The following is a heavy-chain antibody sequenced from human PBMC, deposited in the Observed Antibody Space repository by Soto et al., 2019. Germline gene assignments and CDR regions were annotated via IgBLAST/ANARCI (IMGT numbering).Heavy chain of an antibody. CDR3: ARDLPSLEVRSYGMDV. D-gene: IGHD3-10*01. CDR1: GGTFSSYR. V-gene: IGHV1-69*06. CDR2: ITPVFGTP. Sequence: GASVKVSCKVSGGTFSSYRFSWVRQAPGQGLEWMGGITPVFGTPDYAQKFQGRVTVTADRSTNTAYMELSRLTSEDTAVYYCARDLPSLEVRSYGMDVWGQGTTVTASS. J-gene: IGHJ6*02.